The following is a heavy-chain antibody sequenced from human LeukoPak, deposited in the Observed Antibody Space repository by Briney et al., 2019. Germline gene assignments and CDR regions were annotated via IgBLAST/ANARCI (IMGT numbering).Heavy chain of an antibody. CDR2: IWYDGSNK. Sequence: QPGGSLRLSCAASGFTFSSYGMPWVRQAPGKGLEWVAVIWYDGSNKYYADSVKGRFTISRGNSKNTLYLQMNSLRAEDTAVYYCARGRVGAIREDYWGQGTLVTVSS. D-gene: IGHD1-26*01. CDR1: GFTFSSYG. CDR3: ARGRVGAIREDY. J-gene: IGHJ4*02. V-gene: IGHV3-33*01.